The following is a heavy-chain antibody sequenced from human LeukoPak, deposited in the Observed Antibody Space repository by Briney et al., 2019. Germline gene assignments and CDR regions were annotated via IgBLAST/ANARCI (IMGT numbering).Heavy chain of an antibody. V-gene: IGHV4-39*01. CDR2: IYYSGST. D-gene: IGHD4-11*01. J-gene: IGHJ4*02. CDR3: ARQSQYHPHFDY. CDR1: GGSISGSSYY. Sequence: SETLSLTCTVSGGSISGSSYYWGWIRQPPGKGLEWIGSIYYSGSTYYNPSLKSRVTISVDTSKNQFSLKLSSVTAADTAVYYCARQSQYHPHFDYWGQGTLVTVSS.